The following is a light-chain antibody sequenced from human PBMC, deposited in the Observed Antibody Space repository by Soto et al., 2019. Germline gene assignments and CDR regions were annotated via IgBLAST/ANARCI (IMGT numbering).Light chain of an antibody. CDR2: NNI. CDR1: SSNIGGNT. V-gene: IGLV1-44*01. Sequence: QSVRIQQPPPSGTPGRRVPISGFGSSSNIGGNTVRWYQHLPGTAPRLFIYNNIQRPSGVPDRFSGSKSGTSASLAISGLQSEDEADYYCAVWDDSLDGHAVFGGGTQLTVL. CDR3: AVWDDSLDGHAV. J-gene: IGLJ7*01.